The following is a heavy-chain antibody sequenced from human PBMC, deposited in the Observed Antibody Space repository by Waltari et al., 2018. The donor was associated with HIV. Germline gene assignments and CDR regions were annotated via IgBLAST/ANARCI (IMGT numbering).Heavy chain of an antibody. J-gene: IGHJ6*02. V-gene: IGHV1-2*02. D-gene: IGHD6-6*01. CDR3: ARDRHSNSRILGYYYGMDV. CDR2: INPNRGGT. Sequence: QVQLVQSGAEVKKPGASVKVSCKASGYTFTDYYMHWVRQAPGQGLEWMGWINPNRGGTNYAQKVQGRVTMTRDTSISTAYMELSRLRSDDTAVYYCARDRHSNSRILGYYYGMDVWGQGTTVTVSS. CDR1: GYTFTDYY.